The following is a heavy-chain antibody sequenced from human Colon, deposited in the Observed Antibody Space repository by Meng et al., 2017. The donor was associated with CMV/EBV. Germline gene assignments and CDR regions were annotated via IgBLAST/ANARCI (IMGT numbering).Heavy chain of an antibody. J-gene: IGHJ4*02. CDR2: IYYSGSA. Sequence: SETLSLTCTVSGDSIRSHYWSWIRQPPGKGLEWMGYIYYSGSATYSPSLRSRITISVDTSKNQFSLKLSSVTAADTAVYYCARMGLFTIFGVVPYYFDYWGQGTLVTVSS. V-gene: IGHV4-59*11. CDR1: GDSIRSHY. CDR3: ARMGLFTIFGVVPYYFDY. D-gene: IGHD3-3*01.